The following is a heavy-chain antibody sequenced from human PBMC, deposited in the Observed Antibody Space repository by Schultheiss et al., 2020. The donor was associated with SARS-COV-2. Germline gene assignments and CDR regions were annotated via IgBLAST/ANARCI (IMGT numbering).Heavy chain of an antibody. V-gene: IGHV5-51*01. Sequence: GGSLRLSCKGSGYSFTSYWISWVRQMPGKGLEWMGIIYPGDSDTRYSPSLQGQVTFSADKSISTAYLQWSSLKASDTAMYYCARYGDYASGWFDPWGQGTLVTVSS. CDR2: IYPGDSDT. CDR3: ARYGDYASGWFDP. J-gene: IGHJ5*02. D-gene: IGHD4-17*01. CDR1: GYSFTSYW.